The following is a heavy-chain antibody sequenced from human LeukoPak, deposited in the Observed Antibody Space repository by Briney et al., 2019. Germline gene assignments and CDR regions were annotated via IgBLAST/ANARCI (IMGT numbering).Heavy chain of an antibody. V-gene: IGHV4-39*02. CDR3: AKRDDSGGNLVDL. J-gene: IGHJ4*02. D-gene: IGHD3-22*01. Sequence: PSETLSLTCAVSGGSIRSGSHYWAWIRQPPGKGLEWIGSIYYSGSTYYNPSLENRVTISIDTSKNHFSLKLSSLSAADTSVYYCAKRDDSGGNLVDLWGQGTLVTVS. CDR2: IYYSGST. CDR1: GGSIRSGSHY.